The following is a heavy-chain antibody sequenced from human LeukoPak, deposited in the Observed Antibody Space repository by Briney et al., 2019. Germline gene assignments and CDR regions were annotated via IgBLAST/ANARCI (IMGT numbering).Heavy chain of an antibody. D-gene: IGHD1-26*01. Sequence: GGSLRLSCAASGFTVNSNYMNWVRQAPGKGLEWVSVLYSDGRTYYADSVKGRFTISRDNAKNSLYLQMSNLRAEDTAVYYCARASGSYYYYWGQGTLVTVSS. CDR3: ARASGSYYYY. V-gene: IGHV3-53*01. J-gene: IGHJ4*02. CDR2: LYSDGRT. CDR1: GFTVNSNY.